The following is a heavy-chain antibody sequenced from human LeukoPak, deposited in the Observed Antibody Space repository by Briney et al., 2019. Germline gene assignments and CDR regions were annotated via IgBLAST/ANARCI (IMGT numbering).Heavy chain of an antibody. Sequence: GGSLRLSCAASGFTVSSNYMSWVRQAPGKGLEWVSVIYSGGSTYYADSVKGRFTISRHNSKNTLYLQMNSLRAEDTAVYYCARLVYDFWSGSVYFDYWGQGTLVTVSS. CDR2: IYSGGST. J-gene: IGHJ4*02. D-gene: IGHD3-3*01. CDR1: GFTVSSNY. CDR3: ARLVYDFWSGSVYFDY. V-gene: IGHV3-53*01.